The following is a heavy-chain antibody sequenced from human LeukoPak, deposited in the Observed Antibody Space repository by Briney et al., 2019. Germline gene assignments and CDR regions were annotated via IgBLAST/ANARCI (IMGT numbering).Heavy chain of an antibody. V-gene: IGHV3-30*18. Sequence: GSLRLSCAASGFTFSSYGMHWVRQAPGKGLEWVAVISYDGSNKYYADSVKGRFTISRDNSKNTLYLQMNSLRAEDTAVYYCAKDLNYDILTGTDYWGQGTLVTVSS. D-gene: IGHD3-9*01. CDR2: ISYDGSNK. CDR3: AKDLNYDILTGTDY. J-gene: IGHJ4*02. CDR1: GFTFSSYG.